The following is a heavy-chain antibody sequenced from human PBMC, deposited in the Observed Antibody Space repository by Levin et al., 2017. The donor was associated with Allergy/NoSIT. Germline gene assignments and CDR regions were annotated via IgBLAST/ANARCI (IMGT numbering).Heavy chain of an antibody. CDR1: GFTFSSYA. V-gene: IGHV3-23*01. D-gene: IGHD5-12*01. CDR2: ISGSGGST. Sequence: GESLKISCAASGFTFSSYAMSWVRQAPGKGLEWVSAISGSGGSTYYADSVKGRFTISRDNSKNTLYLQMNSLRAEDTAVYYCAKDPDIVATTVFDYWDQGTLVTVSS. J-gene: IGHJ4*02. CDR3: AKDPDIVATTVFDY.